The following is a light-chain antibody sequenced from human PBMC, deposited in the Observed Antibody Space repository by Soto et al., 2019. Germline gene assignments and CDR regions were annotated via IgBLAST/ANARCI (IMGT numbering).Light chain of an antibody. Sequence: DIQMTQSPASLSASVGDRVTITCRASQSISRYLNVYQQRTGKAPKFLIYAASTLQRGVPSRFSGSGFGREFTLTISSRQPEDFATYYCQQSHSTPLTFGGGTKVDIK. V-gene: IGKV1-39*01. CDR1: QSISRY. CDR2: AAS. CDR3: QQSHSTPLT. J-gene: IGKJ4*01.